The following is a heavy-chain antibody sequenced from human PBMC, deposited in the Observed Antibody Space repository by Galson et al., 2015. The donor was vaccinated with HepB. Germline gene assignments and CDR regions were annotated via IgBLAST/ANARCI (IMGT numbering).Heavy chain of an antibody. D-gene: IGHD4-17*01. J-gene: IGHJ4*02. CDR1: GFTFSNYW. CDR2: IKQDGSKK. V-gene: IGHV3-7*03. CDR3: ARDDGDTPTAFDY. Sequence: SLRLSCAASGFTFSNYWMTWVRQAPGKGLEWVADIKQDGSKKYYVDSVKGRFTISRDNAKNSLYLYMNSLRPEDTAVYFCARDDGDTPTAFDYWGQGTLVTVSS.